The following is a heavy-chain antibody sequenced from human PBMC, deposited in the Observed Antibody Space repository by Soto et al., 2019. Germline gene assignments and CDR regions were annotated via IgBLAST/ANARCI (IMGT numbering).Heavy chain of an antibody. CDR3: ARDSKDDSSGYYAGFDY. J-gene: IGHJ4*02. V-gene: IGHV3-33*01. CDR2: IYYDGSNK. CDR1: GFTFSSYG. Sequence: ESGGGVVQPGSSLRLSCAVSGFTFSSYGMNWVRQAPGKGLEWVAAIYYDGSNKYYADSVRGRFTISRDNFKNTLYLHMNSLRAEDTAVYYCARDSKDDSSGYYAGFDYWGQGTLVTVSS. D-gene: IGHD3-22*01.